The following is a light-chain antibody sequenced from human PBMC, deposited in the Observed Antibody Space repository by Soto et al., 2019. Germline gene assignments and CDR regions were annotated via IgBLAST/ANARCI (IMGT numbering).Light chain of an antibody. CDR1: QRISTY. V-gene: IGKV1-39*01. J-gene: IGKJ2*01. CDR2: GAS. CDR3: QQCYTIPHT. Sequence: DIHMTQSPSSLSASVGDRVTITCRASQRISTYLNWYRQKPGKAPELLIYGASSLQSGVPSRFSGTGSGTDFSLTINTLQPEDLATYFCQQCYTIPHTFGQGTKLDFK.